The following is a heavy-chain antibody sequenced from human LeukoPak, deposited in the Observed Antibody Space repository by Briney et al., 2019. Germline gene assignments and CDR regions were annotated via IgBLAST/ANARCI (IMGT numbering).Heavy chain of an antibody. D-gene: IGHD6-19*01. J-gene: IGHJ4*02. CDR3: ANVRWDNSGWYYLDS. V-gene: IGHV1-46*01. CDR2: INPSGGST. CDR1: GYTFTSYY. Sequence: GASVKVSCKASGYTFTSYYMHWVRQAPGQGLEWMGIINPSGGSTSYAQKFQGRVTMTRDMSTSTVYMELNSLRAEDTAVYYCANVRWDNSGWYYLDSWGQGTLVTVSS.